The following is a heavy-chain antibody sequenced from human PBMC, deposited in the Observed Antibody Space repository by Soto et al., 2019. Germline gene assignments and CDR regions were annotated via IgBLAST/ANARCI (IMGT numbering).Heavy chain of an antibody. CDR3: ARDLSPDAGNLFYDDFDF. CDR2: IRKDASVI. J-gene: IGHJ3*01. V-gene: IGHV3-7*01. D-gene: IGHD2-2*01. CDR1: GFTFSTYW. Sequence: EVQLVESGGDLVQPGGSLRLSCAASGFTFSTYWMTWVRQAPGRGLEWVANIRKDASVIHYADSVEGRFTISRDNAKKSLYLHMSRLRAEDTAVCSCARDLSPDAGNLFYDDFDFWGQGTVVTVSS.